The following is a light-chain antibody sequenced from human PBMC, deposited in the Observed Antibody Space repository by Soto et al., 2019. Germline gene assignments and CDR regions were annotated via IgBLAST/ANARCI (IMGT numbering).Light chain of an antibody. V-gene: IGKV3-20*01. Sequence: VFTQSPGTLSLSPGERATLSCRASESVSSSFLTWYQQKPGQAPRLLIYRTSNRVTGIPDRFSGSGSGTDFTLTISSLQPEDFATYYCQQSYSTPLTFGGGTKV. CDR2: RTS. CDR1: ESVSSSF. CDR3: QQSYSTPLT. J-gene: IGKJ4*01.